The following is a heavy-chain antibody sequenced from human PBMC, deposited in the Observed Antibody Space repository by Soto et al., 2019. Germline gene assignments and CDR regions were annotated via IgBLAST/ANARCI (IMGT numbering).Heavy chain of an antibody. V-gene: IGHV1-3*01. CDR3: ARKDYDGAGIYYFDH. CDR1: GYTSTAYP. J-gene: IGHJ4*02. D-gene: IGHD3-10*01. CDR2: INVANGDT. Sequence: QVQLVQSGAEVKKPGASVKVSCKASGYTSTAYPMHWVRQAPGQRLEWMGWINVANGDTGYSQKFQSRGTVTSDTSASTVYMELSSLTSEDTAVYSCARKDYDGAGIYYFDHWGQGTLVTVSS.